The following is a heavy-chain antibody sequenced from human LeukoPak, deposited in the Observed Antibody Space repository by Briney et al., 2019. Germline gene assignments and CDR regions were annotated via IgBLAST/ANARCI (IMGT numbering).Heavy chain of an antibody. CDR1: GFTFSSYS. CDR2: ITSSSSYI. J-gene: IGHJ4*02. Sequence: GGSLRLSCAGSGFTFSSYSMNWVRQAPGKGLEWVSSITSSSSYIYYAASVTGRFTISRDNAKSSLYLQMNNLRAEDTAVYYCARAAPLHVLRFLEWSDYWGQGTLVTVSS. V-gene: IGHV3-21*01. CDR3: ARAAPLHVLRFLEWSDY. D-gene: IGHD3-3*01.